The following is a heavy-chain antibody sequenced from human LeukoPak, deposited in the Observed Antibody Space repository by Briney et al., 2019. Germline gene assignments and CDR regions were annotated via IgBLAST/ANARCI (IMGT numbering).Heavy chain of an antibody. CDR1: GFTFSSYW. Sequence: GGSLRLSCAASGFTFSSYWMSWVRQAPGKGLEWVANIKQDGSEKYYVDSVKGRFTISRDKTKNTLYLQMNSLRAEDTAVYYCAKSAYYDASGYYREYYFDYWGQGTLVTVSS. D-gene: IGHD3-22*01. J-gene: IGHJ4*02. V-gene: IGHV3-7*03. CDR2: IKQDGSEK. CDR3: AKSAYYDASGYYREYYFDY.